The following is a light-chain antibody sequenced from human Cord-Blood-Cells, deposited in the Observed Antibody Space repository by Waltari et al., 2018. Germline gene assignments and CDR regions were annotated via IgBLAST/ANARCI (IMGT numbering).Light chain of an antibody. Sequence: QSALTQPPSASGPPGQSVTISCTGTSSDVGGYNTVSWYQQHPGNAPKLMILGVSKRPSGFPDRFSGSKSGNTASLTVSGLQAEDEADYYCSSYAGSNNLVFGGGTKLTVL. CDR1: SSDVGGYNT. CDR3: SSYAGSNNLV. V-gene: IGLV2-8*01. CDR2: GVS. J-gene: IGLJ3*02.